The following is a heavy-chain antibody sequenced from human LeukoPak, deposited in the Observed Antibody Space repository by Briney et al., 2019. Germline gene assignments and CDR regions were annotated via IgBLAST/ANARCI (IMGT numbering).Heavy chain of an antibody. J-gene: IGHJ4*02. CDR1: GDSVSSNSAA. CDR2: TYYRSKWYN. D-gene: IGHD3-10*01. V-gene: IGHV6-1*01. Sequence: SQTLSLTCAISGDSVSSNSAAWNWIRQSPSRGLEWLVRTYYRSKWYNDYAVSVKSRITINPDTSKNQFSLQLNSVTPEDTAVYYCARGGGLLWFGELYFDYWGQGTLVTVSS. CDR3: ARGGGLLWFGELYFDY.